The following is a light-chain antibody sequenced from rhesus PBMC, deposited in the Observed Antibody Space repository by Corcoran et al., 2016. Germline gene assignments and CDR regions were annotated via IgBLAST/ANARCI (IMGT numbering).Light chain of an antibody. CDR1: QGISSW. Sequence: DIQMTQSPSSLSASVGDRVTITCRVRQGISSWLAWYQQKPGKAPKVLIFKASRLESGVPARFKGSGAGTDFTLTISSLQTEDFATYCCQQYNSAPPTFGQGTKLEIK. J-gene: IGKJ1*01. CDR2: KAS. CDR3: QQYNSAPPT. V-gene: IGKV1-21*01.